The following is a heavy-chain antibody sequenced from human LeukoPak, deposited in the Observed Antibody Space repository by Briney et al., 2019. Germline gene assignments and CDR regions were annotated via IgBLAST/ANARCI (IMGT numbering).Heavy chain of an antibody. CDR2: VHCSGST. CDR3: ARVLNDGFSDY. J-gene: IGHJ4*02. D-gene: IGHD3/OR15-3a*01. V-gene: IGHV4-59*01. CDR1: GGSISGYY. Sequence: PSETLSLTCTVSGGSISGYYWSWIRQPPGKGLEWIGYVHCSGSTQYNPSLKSRITISVDTSKNQFSLKLSSVTAADTAVFYCARVLNDGFSDYWGQGTLVTVSS.